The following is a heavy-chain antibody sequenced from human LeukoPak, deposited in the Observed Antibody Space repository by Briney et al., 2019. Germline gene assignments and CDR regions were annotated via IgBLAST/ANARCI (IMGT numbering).Heavy chain of an antibody. V-gene: IGHV3-74*01. CDR3: VKVGGLRWYHAFDI. Sequence: GGSLRLSCAASGFTFSSHWMHWVRQAPGKGLVWVSRINSDGSSISYADSVKGRFTISRDNAKNTLYLQMNSLRAEDTAVYYCVKVGGLRWYHAFDIWGQGTMVTVSS. CDR2: INSDGSSI. CDR1: GFTFSSHW. D-gene: IGHD4-23*01. J-gene: IGHJ3*02.